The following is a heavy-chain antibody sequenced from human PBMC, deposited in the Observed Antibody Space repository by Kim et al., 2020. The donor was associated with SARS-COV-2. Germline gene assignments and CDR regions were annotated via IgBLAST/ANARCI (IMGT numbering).Heavy chain of an antibody. D-gene: IGHD3-22*01. CDR3: ARGAYYYDSSGGNWFDP. Sequence: FQGRVTMTRNTSISTAYMELSSLRSEDTAVYYCARGAYYYDSSGGNWFDPWGQGTLVTVSS. V-gene: IGHV1-8*01. J-gene: IGHJ5*02.